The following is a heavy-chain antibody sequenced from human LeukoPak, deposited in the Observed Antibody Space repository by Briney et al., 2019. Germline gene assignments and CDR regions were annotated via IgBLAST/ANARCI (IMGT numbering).Heavy chain of an antibody. V-gene: IGHV3-33*01. CDR1: GFSFSIYG. CDR2: IWNAGTNT. CDR3: VGDTPPGGDYYFNY. D-gene: IGHD3-16*01. Sequence: GGSLRLSCGASGFSFSIYGMHWVRQAPGKGLEWVALIWNAGTNTYYADSVKGRFTISRDNSKNTLYLQMNSLRAEDTAVYYCVGDTPPGGDYYFNYWGQGTLVIVSS. J-gene: IGHJ4*02.